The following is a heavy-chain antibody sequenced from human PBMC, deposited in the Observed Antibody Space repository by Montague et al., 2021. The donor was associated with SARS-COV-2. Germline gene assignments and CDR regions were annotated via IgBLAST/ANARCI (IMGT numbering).Heavy chain of an antibody. D-gene: IGHD5-12*01. J-gene: IGHJ4*02. CDR1: GFSISSGFY. CDR3: ARRGYTGSDYFDY. Sequence: SETLSLTCSVSGFSISSGFYWAWIRQSPGKGPEWIGTVYHSGYTHYNPSLKGRVTVSIDTSKNQFSLTVTSVTAADKAVYFCARRGYTGSDYFDYWGQGTLVTVSS. CDR2: VYHSGYT. V-gene: IGHV4-38-2*01.